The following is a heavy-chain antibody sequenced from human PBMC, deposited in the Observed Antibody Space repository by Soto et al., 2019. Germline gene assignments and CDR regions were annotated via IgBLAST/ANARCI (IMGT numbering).Heavy chain of an antibody. CDR1: GGSISSYY. CDR3: AREGGYYGSGVGWFDP. D-gene: IGHD3-10*01. Sequence: QVQLQESGPGLVKPSETLSLTCTVSGGSISSYYWSWIRQPAGKGLEWIGRIYTSGSTNYNPSLKSRVTMSVDTSKNQFSLKLRSVTAADTAVYYCAREGGYYGSGVGWFDPWGQGTLVTVSS. CDR2: IYTSGST. V-gene: IGHV4-4*07. J-gene: IGHJ5*02.